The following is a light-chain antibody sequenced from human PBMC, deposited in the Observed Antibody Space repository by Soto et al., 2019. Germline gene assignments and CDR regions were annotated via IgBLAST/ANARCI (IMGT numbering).Light chain of an antibody. CDR2: GAS. J-gene: IGKJ1*01. Sequence: EIVLTQSPGTLSLSPGERATLSCRASQSVSSSYLAWYQQKPGQAPRLLIYGASSRATGIPDRFSGSESGTDFALTISRLEPEDFAVYYCQQYCRSHVTFGQGTKVQIK. CDR1: QSVSSSY. V-gene: IGKV3-20*01. CDR3: QQYCRSHVT.